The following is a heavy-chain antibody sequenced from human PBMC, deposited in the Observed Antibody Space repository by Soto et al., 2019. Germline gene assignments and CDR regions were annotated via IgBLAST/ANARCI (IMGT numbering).Heavy chain of an antibody. CDR2: IYPYNGNT. CDR3: ARDVNGAAGGGY. Sequence: QVQLVQSGAEVRKPGASVKVSCKASGYTFSNYGIFWVRQAPGQGLEWMAWIYPYNGNTNHAQKLQGRVTLTTDSSTSTAYMDLRSLTSDDTAMYYCARDVNGAAGGGYWGQGTLVTVSS. V-gene: IGHV1-18*01. J-gene: IGHJ4*02. CDR1: GYTFSNYG. D-gene: IGHD6-13*01.